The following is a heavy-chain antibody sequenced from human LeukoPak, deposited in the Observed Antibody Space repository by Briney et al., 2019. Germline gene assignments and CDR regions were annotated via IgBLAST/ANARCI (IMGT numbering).Heavy chain of an antibody. J-gene: IGHJ4*02. CDR1: GGSISSGGYY. CDR2: IYYSGST. CDR3: ARVIGYYDSSGYPDY. Sequence: SQTLSLTCTVSGGSISSGGYYRSWIRQHPGKGLEWIGYIYYSGSTYYNPSLKSRVTISVDTSKNQFPLKLSSVTAADTAVYYCARVIGYYDSSGYPDYWGQGTPVTVSS. D-gene: IGHD3-22*01. V-gene: IGHV4-31*03.